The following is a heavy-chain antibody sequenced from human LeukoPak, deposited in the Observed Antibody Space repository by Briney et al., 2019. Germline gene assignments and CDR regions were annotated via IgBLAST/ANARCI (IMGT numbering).Heavy chain of an antibody. D-gene: IGHD6-19*01. J-gene: IGHJ2*01. CDR1: GFTFSSYG. Sequence: PGRSLRLSCAASGFTFSSYGMVWVRQAAGKGVKWESSISGSGGLTYYADSVRGRFTISRDNSRNTLYLQMNSLRAEDTALYYCARTPVPGLWYFDLWGRGTLVTVSS. CDR3: ARTPVPGLWYFDL. CDR2: ISGSGGLT. V-gene: IGHV3-23*01.